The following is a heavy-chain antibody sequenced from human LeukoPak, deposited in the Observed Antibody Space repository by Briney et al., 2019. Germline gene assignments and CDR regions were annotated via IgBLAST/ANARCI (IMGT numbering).Heavy chain of an antibody. CDR2: IIPILGIA. CDR1: GGTFSSYT. V-gene: IGHV1-69*02. D-gene: IGHD2-21*01. J-gene: IGHJ4*02. CDR3: ARVPDYCGGDCSLDY. Sequence: ASVKVSCKASGGTFSSYTISWVRQAPGQGLEWMGRIIPILGIANYAQKFQGGVTITADKSTSTAYMELSSLRSEDTAVYYCARVPDYCGGDCSLDYWGQGTLVTVSS.